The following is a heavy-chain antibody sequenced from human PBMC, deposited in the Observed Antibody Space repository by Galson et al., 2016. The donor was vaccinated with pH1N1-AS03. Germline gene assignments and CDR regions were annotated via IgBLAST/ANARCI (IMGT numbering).Heavy chain of an antibody. CDR2: MNPDSGNT. CDR3: ARGVVDCSGPACSGTLRFDP. V-gene: IGHV1-8*03. D-gene: IGHD2-15*01. Sequence: SVKVSCQASGYTFTTYDINWVRQAPGQGLEWMGWMNPDSGNTGYAPSFQGRVTITRDTSISTAYMELSSLRSEDTAVYYCARGVVDCSGPACSGTLRFDPWGQGTRVTVSS. J-gene: IGHJ5*02. CDR1: GYTFTTYD.